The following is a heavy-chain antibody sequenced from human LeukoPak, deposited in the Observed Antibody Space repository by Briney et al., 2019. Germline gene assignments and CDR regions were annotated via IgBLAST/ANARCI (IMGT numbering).Heavy chain of an antibody. V-gene: IGHV3-7*01. D-gene: IGHD4-17*01. CDR1: GFAFTNYW. Sequence: GGSLRLSCAASGFAFTNYWMSWVRQAPGKGLEWVANIKQDGSQKYYVDSVKGRFTISRDNAKNSVYLQMNSLSAEDTAVYYCARDKIDGDSLFVCWGQGTLVTVSS. CDR3: ARDKIDGDSLFVC. CDR2: IKQDGSQK. J-gene: IGHJ4*02.